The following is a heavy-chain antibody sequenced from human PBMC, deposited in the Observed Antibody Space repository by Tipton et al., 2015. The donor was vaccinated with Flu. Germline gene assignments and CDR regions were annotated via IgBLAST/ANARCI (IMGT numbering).Heavy chain of an antibody. J-gene: IGHJ3*02. D-gene: IGHD3-22*01. CDR2: ISSSNTYI. V-gene: IGHV3-21*01. CDR1: GFTFSYYT. Sequence: AVSGFTFSYYTMNWVRQAPGKGLEWVSSISSSNTYIYYADSVKGRFTISRDNAKESLYLQMNSLRAEDTAVYYCARELSDYYDSSEGDAFDIWGQGTMVTVSS. CDR3: ARELSDYYDSSEGDAFDI.